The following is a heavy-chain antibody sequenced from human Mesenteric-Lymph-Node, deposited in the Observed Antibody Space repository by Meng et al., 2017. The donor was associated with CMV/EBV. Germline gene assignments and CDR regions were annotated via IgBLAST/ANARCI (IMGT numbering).Heavy chain of an antibody. CDR3: ARGTNDWSGVDY. V-gene: IGHV3-74*01. CDR2: ISSDGSVT. J-gene: IGHJ4*02. D-gene: IGHD3-9*01. Sequence: ESLLISCAASGFTFSSYAMSLVRQAPGTGLVWLSSISSDGSVTRYADSVKGRFIISRDNAKNTLYLQMDSLRADDSAVYYCARGTNDWSGVDYWGQGSPVTVSS. CDR1: GFTFSSYA.